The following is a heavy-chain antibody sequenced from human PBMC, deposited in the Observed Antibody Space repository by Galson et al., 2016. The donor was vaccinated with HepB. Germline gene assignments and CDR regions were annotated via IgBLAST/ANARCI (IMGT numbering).Heavy chain of an antibody. CDR2: ISYDGLVQ. V-gene: IGHV3-30*18. CDR1: EFTFSRYG. CDR3: AKELMPVAGTWSFDI. J-gene: IGHJ3*02. Sequence: SLRLSCAASAASEFTFSRYGMHWVRQAPGKGLEWLAVISYDGLVQYHADSVRGRFHLSRDNSRNTVYLQVNSLRPEDTAVYYCAKELMPVAGTWSFDIWGQGTMVTVSS. D-gene: IGHD6-19*01.